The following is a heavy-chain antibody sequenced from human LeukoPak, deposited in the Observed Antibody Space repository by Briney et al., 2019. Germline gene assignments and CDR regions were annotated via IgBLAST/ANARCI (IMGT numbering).Heavy chain of an antibody. CDR2: IYHSGST. V-gene: IGHV4-30-2*01. Sequence: PSQTLSFTCAVSGGSISSGGYSWSWIRQPPGKGLEWIGYIYHSGSTYYNPSLKSRVTISVDRSKNQFSLKLSSVTAADTAVYYCARGGGMVRGVIDYYYYYGMDVWGKGTTVTVSS. CDR1: GGSISSGGYS. CDR3: ARGGGMVRGVIDYYYYYGMDV. J-gene: IGHJ6*04. D-gene: IGHD3-10*01.